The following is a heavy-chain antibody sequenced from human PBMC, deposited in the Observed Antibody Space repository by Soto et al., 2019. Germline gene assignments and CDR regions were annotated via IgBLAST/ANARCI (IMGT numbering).Heavy chain of an antibody. CDR2: INGSGDIT. Sequence: PGGSLRLSCAASGLIFSSYAMSWVRQAPGKGLEWVSGINGSGDITYYADSVKGRFTISRDNSKNTLYLQMNSLRAEDTAVYYCAKDHQEVVLRGLIISNFDSWGQGTLVTVSS. J-gene: IGHJ4*02. CDR3: AKDHQEVVLRGLIISNFDS. D-gene: IGHD3-10*01. CDR1: GLIFSSYA. V-gene: IGHV3-23*01.